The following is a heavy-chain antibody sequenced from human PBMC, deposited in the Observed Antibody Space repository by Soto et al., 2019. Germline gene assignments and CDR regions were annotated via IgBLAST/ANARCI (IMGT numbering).Heavy chain of an antibody. CDR3: AYSAGWYRHDV. CDR2: IFHSGDT. D-gene: IGHD6-19*01. Sequence: QVQLQESGPGLVKPSGTLSLTCDVSGDSISSSKWWTWVRQPPGKGLEWIGDIFHSGDTNYNPSLKSRVFISVDKSQNQFSLKRSSVTAADTAVYYCAYSAGWYRHDVWGQGTLVTVSS. J-gene: IGHJ3*01. CDR1: GDSISSSKW. V-gene: IGHV4-4*02.